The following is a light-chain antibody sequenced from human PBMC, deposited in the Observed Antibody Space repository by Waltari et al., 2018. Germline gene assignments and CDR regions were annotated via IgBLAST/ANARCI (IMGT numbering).Light chain of an antibody. Sequence: EIVLTQSPATLSLSPGERATLSCRASQSISSFLAWYQQKPGQAPRLLIYDASNRATGIPARFGGGGSETDFTLTISSLEPEDFAVYYCQHRSNWPPEFTFGPGTKVYIK. CDR3: QHRSNWPPEFT. V-gene: IGKV3-11*01. J-gene: IGKJ3*01. CDR2: DAS. CDR1: QSISSF.